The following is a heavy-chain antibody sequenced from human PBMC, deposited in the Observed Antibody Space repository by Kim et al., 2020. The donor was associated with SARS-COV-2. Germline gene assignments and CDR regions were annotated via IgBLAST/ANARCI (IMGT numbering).Heavy chain of an antibody. CDR3: AXXTTALXADNFYGLDV. CDR1: GFTFSDYY. J-gene: IGHJ6*02. D-gene: IGHD2-21*02. Sequence: GGSLRLSCAASGFTFSDYYMTWIRQAPGKGLEWVSYISGSSTYTNYADSVKGRLXXSRXNAKNSLYXQMXSLTAEDTAVYYCAXXTTALXADNFYGLDVWGXXXXVTVSS. V-gene: IGHV3-11*05. CDR2: ISGSSTYT.